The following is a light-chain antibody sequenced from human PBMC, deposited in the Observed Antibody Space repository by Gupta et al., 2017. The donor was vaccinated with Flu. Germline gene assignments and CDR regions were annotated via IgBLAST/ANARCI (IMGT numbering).Light chain of an antibody. CDR3: GTWDARVFV. Sequence: GQNITISCSGTTSNIGSNFVSWYQHGLGTAPKLLIYDSRSRPSGIADRFSGSKSDTSATLVIAGLQTGDEAVYYCGTWDARVFVFGTGTQVNVL. CDR2: DSR. V-gene: IGLV1-51*01. CDR1: TSNIGSNF. J-gene: IGLJ1*01.